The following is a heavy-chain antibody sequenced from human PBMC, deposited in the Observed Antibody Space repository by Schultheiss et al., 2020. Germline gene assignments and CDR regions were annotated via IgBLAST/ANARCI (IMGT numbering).Heavy chain of an antibody. V-gene: IGHV4-59*12. Sequence: TLSLTCTVSGGSITTYYGTWIRQAPGKGLEWIGYISYNEGSNYISSLKSRVTISADTSKNQFSLKLSSVTAADTAVYYCARATLVVPAATWFDPWGQGTLVTVSS. J-gene: IGHJ5*02. D-gene: IGHD2-2*01. CDR3: ARATLVVPAATWFDP. CDR1: GGSITTYY. CDR2: ISYNEGS.